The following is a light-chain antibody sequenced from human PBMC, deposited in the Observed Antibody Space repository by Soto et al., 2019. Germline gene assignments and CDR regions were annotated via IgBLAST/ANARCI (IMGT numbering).Light chain of an antibody. CDR1: QSVSSN. CDR2: GAS. CDR3: QQYNNWPPGVT. J-gene: IGKJ3*01. V-gene: IGKV3-15*01. Sequence: EIVMTQSPATLSVSPGERATLSCRASQSVSSNLAWYQQKPGQAPRLLIYGASTRATGIPARFSGSGSGTECTLTISSLQSEDFAVYYFQQYNNWPPGVTFGPGTKVDIK.